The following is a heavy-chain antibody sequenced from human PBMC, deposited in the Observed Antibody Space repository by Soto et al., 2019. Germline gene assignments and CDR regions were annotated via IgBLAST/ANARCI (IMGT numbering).Heavy chain of an antibody. CDR3: VTDRLV. V-gene: IGHV3-15*01. J-gene: IGHJ4*02. Sequence: EVQLVESGGGLVKPGGSLRLSCAASGFTFTNAWMNWVRQAPGKGLESIGRIKSKTDGGTTDYTAPVKGRFIISRDDSKNTLFLQMSSLQIEDTAVYYCVTDRLVWGQGTLVNVFS. CDR1: GFTFTNAW. CDR2: IKSKTDGGTT. D-gene: IGHD2-2*01.